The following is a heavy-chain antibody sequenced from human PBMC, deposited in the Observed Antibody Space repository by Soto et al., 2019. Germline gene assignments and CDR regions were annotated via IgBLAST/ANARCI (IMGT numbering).Heavy chain of an antibody. Sequence: LSLTCAVSGDSITSIYHWAWIRQPPGKGLEWVAVISYDGSNKYYADSVKGRFTISRDNSKNTLYLQMNSLRAEDTAVYYCAREVSAPAAWVYARFDYWGQGTLVTVSS. CDR2: ISYDGSNK. D-gene: IGHD2-8*01. CDR1: GDSITSIYH. V-gene: IGHV3-30-3*01. J-gene: IGHJ4*02. CDR3: AREVSAPAAWVYARFDY.